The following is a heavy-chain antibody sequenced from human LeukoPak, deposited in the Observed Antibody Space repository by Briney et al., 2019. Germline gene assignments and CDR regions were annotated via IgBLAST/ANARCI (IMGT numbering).Heavy chain of an antibody. D-gene: IGHD5-24*01. J-gene: IGHJ3*02. V-gene: IGHV5-51*01. CDR1: GYSFTSYW. Sequence: GESLKISCKGSGYSFTSYWIGWVRQMPGKGLEWMGIIYPGDSDTRYSPSFQGQVTISADKSISTAYLQWGSLKASDTAMYYCARPRDGYNSRNDAFDIWGQGTMVTVSS. CDR2: IYPGDSDT. CDR3: ARPRDGYNSRNDAFDI.